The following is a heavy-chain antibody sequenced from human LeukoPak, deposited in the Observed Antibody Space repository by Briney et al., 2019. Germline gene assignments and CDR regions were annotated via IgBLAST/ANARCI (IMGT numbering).Heavy chain of an antibody. CDR3: ARGPPRGKYYYMDV. V-gene: IGHV3-13*01. CDR2: IGTASDT. D-gene: IGHD1-1*01. J-gene: IGHJ6*03. CDR1: GFTFSSFD. Sequence: GGSLRLSCAASGFTFSSFDMHWVRQPTGQGLEWVSTIGTASDTYYPGSVEGRFTLPRDNAKNSLYLQMNSLTAGDTAVYYCARGPPRGKYYYMDVWGKGTTVTISS.